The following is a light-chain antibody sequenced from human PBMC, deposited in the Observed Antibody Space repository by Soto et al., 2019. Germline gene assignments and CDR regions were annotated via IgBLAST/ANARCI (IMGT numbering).Light chain of an antibody. CDR3: AVWDDSLNAVV. CDR1: SSNIESNT. Sequence: QSVLTQPPSASGTPGQRVTFSCSGSSSNIESNTVNWYQQLPGTAPKLLIYANDQRPSGVPDRFSGSKSGTSASLAISGLQSEDEADYYCAVWDDSLNAVVFGGGTKVTVL. CDR2: AND. J-gene: IGLJ2*01. V-gene: IGLV1-44*01.